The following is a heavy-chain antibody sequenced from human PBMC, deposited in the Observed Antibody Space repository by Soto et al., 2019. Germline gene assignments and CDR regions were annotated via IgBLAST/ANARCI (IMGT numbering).Heavy chain of an antibody. CDR3: ARDPSGSYYGVSWLDH. J-gene: IGHJ5*02. V-gene: IGHV3-30-3*01. Sequence: QVQLVEAGGGVVQPGRSLRLSCAASGFSLSGHAMHWVRQAPGKGLEWVAGISLDGTNKFYADSVKGRFTISRDNSKKMVFLQVNRLQVDDTAVYYCARDPSGSYYGVSWLDHWGQGTLVTVSS. CDR1: GFSLSGHA. CDR2: ISLDGTNK. D-gene: IGHD1-26*01.